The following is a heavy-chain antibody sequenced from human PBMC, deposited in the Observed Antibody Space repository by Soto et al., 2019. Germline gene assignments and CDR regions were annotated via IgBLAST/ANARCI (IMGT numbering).Heavy chain of an antibody. CDR2: ISGSCGST. J-gene: IGHJ3*02. V-gene: IGHV3-23*01. D-gene: IGHD1-26*01. CDR1: VFTFISYS. Sequence: PVVSLRLSCSASVFTFISYSMSWVRQAPGNWLEWVSAISGSCGSTYYADSVKGRFTISIDNSKNTLYLQMNSLRAEDTEVYYCAKDNRVGDPQAFDIWGQGPMVNVSS. CDR3: AKDNRVGDPQAFDI.